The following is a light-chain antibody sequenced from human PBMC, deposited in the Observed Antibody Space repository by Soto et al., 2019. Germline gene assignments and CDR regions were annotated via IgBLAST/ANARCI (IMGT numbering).Light chain of an antibody. V-gene: IGLV1-44*01. CDR2: GNN. Sequence: QSVLTQPPSASGAPGQRVTISCSGRSSNIGSNIVNWYQQLPGTAPKLLIYGNNQRPSGVPDRFSGSKSGTSASLAISGLQSEDEADYYCAAWDDSLNGVVFGGGTKLTVL. CDR1: SSNIGSNI. CDR3: AAWDDSLNGVV. J-gene: IGLJ2*01.